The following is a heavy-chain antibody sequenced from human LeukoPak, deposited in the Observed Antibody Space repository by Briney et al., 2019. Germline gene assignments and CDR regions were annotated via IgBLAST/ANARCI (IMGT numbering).Heavy chain of an antibody. CDR3: ARGAGDDFWEDYYYYMDV. Sequence: GGPLRLSCAASRFTFSSYPMHWVRQAPGKGHEWVALLSYDGSDEHYADSVRGRFTISRDNSKNTLFLQMNSLRGEDTAVYYCARGAGDDFWEDYYYYMDVWGKGTTVTVSS. V-gene: IGHV3-30*01. CDR2: LSYDGSDE. J-gene: IGHJ6*03. D-gene: IGHD3-3*01. CDR1: RFTFSSYP.